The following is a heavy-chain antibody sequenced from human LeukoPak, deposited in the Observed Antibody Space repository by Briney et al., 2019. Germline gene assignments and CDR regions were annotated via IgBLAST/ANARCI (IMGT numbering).Heavy chain of an antibody. V-gene: IGHV3-53*01. CDR3: ARWPTCGGDCHILYY. CDR1: GFTVSSNY. Sequence: PGGSLRLSCAASGFTVSSNYMSWVRQAPGKGLEWVSVIYSGGSTYYADSVKGRFTISRDNSKNTLYLQMNSLRAEDTAVYYCARWPTCGGDCHILYYWGQGILVTVSS. D-gene: IGHD2-21*02. J-gene: IGHJ4*02. CDR2: IYSGGST.